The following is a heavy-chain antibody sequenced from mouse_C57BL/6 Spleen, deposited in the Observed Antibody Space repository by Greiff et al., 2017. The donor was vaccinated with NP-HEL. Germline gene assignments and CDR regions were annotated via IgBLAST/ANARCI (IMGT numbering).Heavy chain of an antibody. CDR2: IHPNSGST. CDR1: GYTFTSYW. J-gene: IGHJ2*01. Sequence: VQLQQPGAELVKPGASVKLSCKASGYTFTSYWMHWVKQRPGQGLEWIGMIHPNSGSTNYNEKFKSKATLTVDKSSSTAYMQLSSLTSEDSAVYYCAREGDYDVDYFDYWGQGTTLTVSS. D-gene: IGHD2-4*01. V-gene: IGHV1-64*01. CDR3: AREGDYDVDYFDY.